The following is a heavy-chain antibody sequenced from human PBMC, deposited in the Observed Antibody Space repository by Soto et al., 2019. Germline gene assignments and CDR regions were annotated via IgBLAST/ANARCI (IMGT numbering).Heavy chain of an antibody. Sequence: QVQLVQSGAEVTKPGASVKLSYKASGYTFTSYYIHWVRQAPGQGLEWVAMINPGGGRTKNAQMFQGRVTLTRDTSTGTVDMELSSLTSADTAVYYCARGPSCGGDCYLFDYWGQGSLVTVSS. CDR2: INPGGGRT. CDR3: ARGPSCGGDCYLFDY. D-gene: IGHD2-21*02. J-gene: IGHJ4*02. V-gene: IGHV1-46*01. CDR1: GYTFTSYY.